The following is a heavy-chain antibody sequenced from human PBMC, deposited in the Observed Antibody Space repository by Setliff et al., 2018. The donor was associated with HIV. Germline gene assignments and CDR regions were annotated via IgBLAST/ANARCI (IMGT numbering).Heavy chain of an antibody. D-gene: IGHD3-22*01. CDR1: GFSFSNYG. CDR2: IRDSGVSV. V-gene: IGHV3-23*01. J-gene: IGHJ4*02. Sequence: GGSLRLSCAASGFSFSNYGMTWVRQAPGKGLEWVSGIRDSGVSVYYADSVMGRFTISRDNSKNTLYLQMNSLRAEDTAVYYCAKSDYYDSSGYPDYWGQGTLVTVSS. CDR3: AKSDYYDSSGYPDY.